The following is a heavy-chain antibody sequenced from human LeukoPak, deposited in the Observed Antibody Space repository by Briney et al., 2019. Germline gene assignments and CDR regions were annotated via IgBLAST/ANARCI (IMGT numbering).Heavy chain of an antibody. V-gene: IGHV4-39*07. J-gene: IGHJ4*02. CDR3: ASGNYGSGSYTADY. D-gene: IGHD3-10*01. CDR1: GGSISTSNYY. CDR2: IYTSGST. Sequence: SETLSLTCTVSGGSISTSNYYWGWIRQPPGKGLEWIGRIYTSGSTNYNPSLKSRVTISVDTSKNQFSLKLSSVTAADTAVYYCASGNYGSGSYTADYWGQGTLVTVSS.